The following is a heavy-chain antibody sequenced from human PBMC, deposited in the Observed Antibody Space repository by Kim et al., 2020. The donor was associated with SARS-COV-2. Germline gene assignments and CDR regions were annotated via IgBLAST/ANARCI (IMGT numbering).Heavy chain of an antibody. CDR2: ISYDGSNK. Sequence: GGSLRLSCAASGFTFSSYAMHWVRQAPGKGLEWVAVISYDGSNKYYADSVKGRFTISRDNSKNTLYLQMNSLRAEDTAVYYCAREVGSGSYYQNYYYYGMDVWGQGTTVTVSS. CDR1: GFTFSSYA. J-gene: IGHJ6*02. V-gene: IGHV3-30*04. CDR3: AREVGSGSYYQNYYYYGMDV. D-gene: IGHD3-10*01.